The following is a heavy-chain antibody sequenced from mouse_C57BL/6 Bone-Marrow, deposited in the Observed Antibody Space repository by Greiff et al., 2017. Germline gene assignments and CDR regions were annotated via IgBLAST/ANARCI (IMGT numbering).Heavy chain of an antibody. V-gene: IGHV1-7*01. CDR1: GYTFTSYW. J-gene: IGHJ3*01. D-gene: IGHD2-3*01. CDR2: INPSSGYT. Sequence: VQLQQSGAELAKPGASVKLSCKASGYTFTSYWMHWVKQRPGQGLEWIGYINPSSGYTKYNQKFKDKATLTADKSSSTAYMQLSSLTYEYSAVYYCARASYDGDYPAWFAYWGQGTLVTVSA. CDR3: ARASYDGDYPAWFAY.